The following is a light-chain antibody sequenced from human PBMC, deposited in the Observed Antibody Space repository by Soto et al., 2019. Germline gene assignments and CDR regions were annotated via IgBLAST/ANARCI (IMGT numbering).Light chain of an antibody. Sequence: EIVLKQSPCTLSLSPGERATLSCRASESVSDNYLAWYQQRSGQAPRLLIYCASTRATGIPARFSGSGSGTEFNPTIISLQSEDFAVYDCQQYGSSPRTFGKGTKVDIK. CDR2: CAS. J-gene: IGKJ1*01. CDR3: QQYGSSPRT. CDR1: ESVSDNY. V-gene: IGKV3-20*01.